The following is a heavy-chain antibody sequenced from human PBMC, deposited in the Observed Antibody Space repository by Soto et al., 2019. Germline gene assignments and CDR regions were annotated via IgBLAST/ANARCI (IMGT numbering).Heavy chain of an antibody. D-gene: IGHD1-7*01. CDR1: GGTFSSYA. J-gene: IGHJ6*02. CDR3: ARAYRSLSPITGTTDYCYGMEG. CDR2: IIPIFGTA. Sequence: QVQLVQSGAEVKKPGSSVKVSCKASGGTFSSYAISWVRQAPGQGLEWMGGIIPIFGTANYAQKFQGRVKINADESTSTAYMELRSLRSEDTAVYYCARAYRSLSPITGTTDYCYGMEGWGQGTTVTVSS. V-gene: IGHV1-69*12.